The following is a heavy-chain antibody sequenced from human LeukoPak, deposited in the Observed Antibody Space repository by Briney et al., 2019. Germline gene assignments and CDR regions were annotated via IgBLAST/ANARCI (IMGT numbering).Heavy chain of an antibody. D-gene: IGHD3-16*01. Sequence: GGSLRLSCAASGFTFSSNWMAWVRQAPGKGMEWLSNIKHKGPDLNYVDSVEGRFTISRDNAQSSLYLHMTSLRAEDTAVYYCARELRTFDSWGQGTLVTVTS. CDR2: IKHKGPDL. J-gene: IGHJ4*02. CDR1: GFTFSSNW. CDR3: ARELRTFDS. V-gene: IGHV3-7*01.